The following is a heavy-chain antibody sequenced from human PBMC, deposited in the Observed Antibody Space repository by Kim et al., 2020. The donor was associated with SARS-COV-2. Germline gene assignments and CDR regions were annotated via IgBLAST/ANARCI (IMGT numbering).Heavy chain of an antibody. CDR1: GFTFSSYA. D-gene: IGHD3-22*01. J-gene: IGHJ4*01. V-gene: IGHV3-33*06. CDR3: AKSGDSDYYDSSAYDFD. Sequence: GGSLRLSCAASGFTFSSYAMHWVRQAPGKGLEWVAVIWYDGSNKYYADSVKGRFTISRDTSKNTLYLQMNSLRVEDTAVYYCAKSGDSDYYDSSAYDFD. CDR2: IWYDGSNK.